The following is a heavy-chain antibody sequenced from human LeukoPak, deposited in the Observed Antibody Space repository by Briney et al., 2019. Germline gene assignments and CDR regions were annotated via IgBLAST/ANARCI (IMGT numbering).Heavy chain of an antibody. Sequence: PSETLSLTCTVSGGSIGSSSYYWGWIRQPPGKGLEWIGSIYYSGSTYYNPSLKSRVTISVDTSKNQFSLKLSSVTAADTAVYYCARMTKTNFDYWGQGTLVTVSS. V-gene: IGHV4-39*01. CDR3: ARMTKTNFDY. D-gene: IGHD4-11*01. J-gene: IGHJ4*02. CDR1: GGSIGSSSYY. CDR2: IYYSGST.